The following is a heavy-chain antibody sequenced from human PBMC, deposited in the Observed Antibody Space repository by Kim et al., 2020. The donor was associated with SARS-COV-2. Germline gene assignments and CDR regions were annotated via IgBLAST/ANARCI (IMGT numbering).Heavy chain of an antibody. D-gene: IGHD3-9*01. CDR1: GFTFSSYA. CDR2: ISYDGSNK. Sequence: GGSLRLSCAASGFTFSSYAMHWVRQAPGKGLEWVAVISYDGSNKYYADSVKGRFTISRDNSKNTLYLQTNSLRAEDTAVYYCARDREYYDILTGYLRGGGIYYYYGMDVWGQGTTVTVSS. V-gene: IGHV3-30*04. J-gene: IGHJ6*02. CDR3: ARDREYYDILTGYLRGGGIYYYYGMDV.